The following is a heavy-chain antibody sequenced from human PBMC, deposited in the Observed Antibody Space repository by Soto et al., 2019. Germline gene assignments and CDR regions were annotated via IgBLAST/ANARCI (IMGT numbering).Heavy chain of an antibody. J-gene: IGHJ5*02. CDR1: GGSFSGYY. D-gene: IGHD3-10*01. V-gene: IGHV4-34*01. CDR3: ARAPPAPHYYGSGSYYPQTLGWFDP. Sequence: SETLSLTCAVYGGSFSGYYWSWIRQPPGKGLEWIGEINHSGSTNYNPSLKSRVTISVDTSKNQFSLKLSSVTAADTAVYYCARAPPAPHYYGSGSYYPQTLGWFDPSRTGTLVTVS. CDR2: INHSGST.